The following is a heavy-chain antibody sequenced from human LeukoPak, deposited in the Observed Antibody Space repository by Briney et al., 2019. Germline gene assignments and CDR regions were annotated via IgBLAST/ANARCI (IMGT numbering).Heavy chain of an antibody. V-gene: IGHV1-69*06. Sequence: GASVKVSCKASGYTFTGYYMHWVRQAPGQGLEWMGGIIPIFGTANYAQKFQGRVTITADKSTSTAYMELSSLRSEDTAVYYCARGGYDYVWGSYRFDYWGQGTLVTVSS. J-gene: IGHJ4*02. CDR2: IIPIFGTA. D-gene: IGHD3-16*02. CDR3: ARGGYDYVWGSYRFDY. CDR1: GYTFTGYY.